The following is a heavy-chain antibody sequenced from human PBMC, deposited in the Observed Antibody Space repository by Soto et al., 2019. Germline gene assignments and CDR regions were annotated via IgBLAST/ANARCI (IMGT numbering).Heavy chain of an antibody. V-gene: IGHV3-33*01. J-gene: IGHJ4*02. CDR2: IWYDGSNK. CDR3: ARDLTGYDFWSGYYTGLDY. D-gene: IGHD3-3*01. Sequence: QVQLVESGGGVVQPGRSLRLSCAASGFTFSSYGMHWVRQAPGKGLEWVAVIWYDGSNKYYADSVKGRFTISRDNSKNTLYLQMNSLRAEDTAVYYCARDLTGYDFWSGYYTGLDYWGQGTLVTVSS. CDR1: GFTFSSYG.